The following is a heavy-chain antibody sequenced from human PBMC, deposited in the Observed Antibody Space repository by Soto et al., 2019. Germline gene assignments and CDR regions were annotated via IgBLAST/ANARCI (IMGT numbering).Heavy chain of an antibody. V-gene: IGHV3-9*01. CDR2: ITWKSDTI. D-gene: IGHD6-13*01. CDR1: GFTFDDYA. CDR3: VKDIVYRGVAATSSGFF. Sequence: EVQLVESGGGLVQPGGSLRLSCAASGFTFDDYAMHWVRQAPGKGLEWVSGITWKSDTIGYADSVKGRFTISRDNAKNSLYLQMNSLRAEDTALYYCVKDIVYRGVAATSSGFFWGQGTLVTVSS. J-gene: IGHJ4*02.